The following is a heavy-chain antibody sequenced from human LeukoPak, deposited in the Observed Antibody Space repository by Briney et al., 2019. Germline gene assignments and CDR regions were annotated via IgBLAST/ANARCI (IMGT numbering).Heavy chain of an antibody. CDR1: GFTVSSNY. CDR2: IYSGGST. J-gene: IGHJ4*02. D-gene: IGHD2-15*01. V-gene: IGHV3-66*01. CDR3: ARAITVVAAADY. Sequence: GGSLRLSCAASGFTVSSNYMSWVRQAPGKGLEWVSVIYSGGSTYYADSVKGRFTISRDNSKNTLYLQMNSLRAEDTAVYYCARAITVVAAADYWGQGTLVTVSS.